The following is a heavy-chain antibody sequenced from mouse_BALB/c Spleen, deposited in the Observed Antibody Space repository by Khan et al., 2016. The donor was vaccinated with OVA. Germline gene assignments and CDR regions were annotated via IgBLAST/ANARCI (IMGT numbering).Heavy chain of an antibody. CDR1: GYSITSEYA. J-gene: IGHJ3*01. Sequence: EVQLQESGPGLVKPSQSLSLTCTVTGYSITSEYAWNWIRQFPGNKLEWMGYINYSGNTRFNPSLKSRTSITRDTSKNQFFLQLNSVTTEDTATYYCARKDYWYYDPFPYWGQGTLVTVSA. D-gene: IGHD2-4*01. V-gene: IGHV3-2*02. CDR2: INYSGNT. CDR3: ARKDYWYYDPFPY.